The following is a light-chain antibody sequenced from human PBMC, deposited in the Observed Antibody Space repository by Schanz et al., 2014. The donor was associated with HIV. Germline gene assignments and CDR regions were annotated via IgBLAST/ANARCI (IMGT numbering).Light chain of an antibody. CDR1: RNDVGTYNL. J-gene: IGLJ1*01. Sequence: QSALTQPASVSGSPGQSITISCTGTRNDVGTYNLVSWYQQHPGKAPQLMIYEVTKRPSGVSDRFSGSKSDNTASLTISGLQFEDEADYYCCSYTTTSTYVFGAGTKLTVL. V-gene: IGLV2-14*02. CDR3: CSYTTTSTYV. CDR2: EVT.